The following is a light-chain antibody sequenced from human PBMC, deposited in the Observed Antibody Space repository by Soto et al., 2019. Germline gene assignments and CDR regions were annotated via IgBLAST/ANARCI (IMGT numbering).Light chain of an antibody. J-gene: IGLJ1*01. Sequence: QSALTQPASVSGSPGQSITISCTGTSSDVGGYNYVSWYQQHPGKAPKLKIYEVCNRPSGVSNRFSGSKSGNTASLTISGLQAEDEADYYCNSYTSSGTLGVFGTGTKVTVL. CDR3: NSYTSSGTLGV. V-gene: IGLV2-14*01. CDR2: EVC. CDR1: SSDVGGYNY.